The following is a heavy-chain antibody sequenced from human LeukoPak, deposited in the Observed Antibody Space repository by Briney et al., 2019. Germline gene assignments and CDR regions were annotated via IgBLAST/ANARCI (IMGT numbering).Heavy chain of an antibody. CDR3: ARLPTFYYDSSGYHYDY. V-gene: IGHV3-23*01. D-gene: IGHD3-22*01. J-gene: IGHJ4*02. CDR2: TAGSGISK. CDR1: GFTFNNYA. Sequence: GGSLRLSCVASGFTFNNYAMSWVRQAPGRGLEWASSTAGSGISKDYADSVKGRFTISKDKSKNTLYLQTDNLRAEDTGVYFCARLPTFYYDSSGYHYDYWGQETLVTVSS.